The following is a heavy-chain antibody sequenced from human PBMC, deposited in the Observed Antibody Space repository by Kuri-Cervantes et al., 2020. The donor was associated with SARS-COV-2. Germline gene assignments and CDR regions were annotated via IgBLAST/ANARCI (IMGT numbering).Heavy chain of an antibody. Sequence: LSLTCAASGLTFSSYGMHWVRQAPGKGLEWVAVIWYDGSNKYYADSVKGRFTISRDNSKNTLYLQMNSLRAEDTAVYYCARGEGPFDYWGQGTLVTVSS. CDR1: GLTFSSYG. CDR3: ARGEGPFDY. J-gene: IGHJ4*02. D-gene: IGHD1-26*01. CDR2: IWYDGSNK. V-gene: IGHV3-33*01.